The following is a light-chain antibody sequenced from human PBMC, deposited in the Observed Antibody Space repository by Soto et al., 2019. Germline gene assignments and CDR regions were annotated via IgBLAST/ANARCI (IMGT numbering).Light chain of an antibody. V-gene: IGKV2-30*01. CDR1: HSLAYSDGNTY. Sequence: DVVMTQSPLSLPVALGQPASISCRSSHSLAYSDGNTYLNWFQQRPGQSPRRLISKVSNRDSGVPDRFSGSGSGTDFTLEIGRVEADDVGVYYCMQGTHWPVTFGQGTKLEIK. CDR2: KVS. CDR3: MQGTHWPVT. J-gene: IGKJ2*01.